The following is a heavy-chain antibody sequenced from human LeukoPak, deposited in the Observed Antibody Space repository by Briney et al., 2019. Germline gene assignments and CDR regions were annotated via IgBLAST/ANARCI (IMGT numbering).Heavy chain of an antibody. CDR1: GFTFSSYE. CDR3: ARSGIVGATFHY. J-gene: IGHJ4*02. CDR2: ISSSDSTI. Sequence: PGGSLRLSCAASGFTFSSYEMNWVRQAPGKGLEWVSYISSSDSTIYYADSVKGRFTISRDNAKNSLYLQMNSLRAEDTAVYYCARSGIVGATFHYWGQGTLVTVSS. D-gene: IGHD1-26*01. V-gene: IGHV3-48*03.